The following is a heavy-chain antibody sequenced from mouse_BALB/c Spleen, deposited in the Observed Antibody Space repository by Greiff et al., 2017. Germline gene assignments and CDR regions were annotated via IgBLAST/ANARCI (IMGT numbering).Heavy chain of an antibody. CDR1: GYSITSDYA. J-gene: IGHJ4*01. Sequence: EVKLMESGPGLVKPSQSLSLTCTVTGYSITSDYAWNWIRQFPGNKLEWMGYISYSGSTSYNPSLKSRISITRDTSKNQFFLQLNSVTTEDTATYYCARDITTAHYYAMDYWGQGTSVTVSS. CDR3: ARDITTAHYYAMDY. CDR2: ISYSGST. V-gene: IGHV3-2*02. D-gene: IGHD1-2*01.